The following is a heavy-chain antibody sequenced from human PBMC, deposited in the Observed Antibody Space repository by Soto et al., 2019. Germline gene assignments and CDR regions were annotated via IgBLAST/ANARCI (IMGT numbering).Heavy chain of an antibody. J-gene: IGHJ6*02. CDR1: GFTFSLYA. CDR2: ISGSGGST. Sequence: EVQLLESGGGLVQPGGSLRISCAASGFTFSLYAMSWVRQAPGKGLEWVSVISGSGGSTYYADSVKGRFTVSRDNSKNTLYLQMNSLGVEDTAVYYCAKSVGGTNYYYGMDVWGRGTTVTVSS. V-gene: IGHV3-23*01. D-gene: IGHD2-15*01. CDR3: AKSVGGTNYYYGMDV.